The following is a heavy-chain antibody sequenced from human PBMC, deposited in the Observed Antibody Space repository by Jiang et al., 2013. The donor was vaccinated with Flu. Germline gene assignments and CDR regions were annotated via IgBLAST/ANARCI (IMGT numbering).Heavy chain of an antibody. D-gene: IGHD3-22*01. J-gene: IGHJ3*02. CDR2: IYHSGST. CDR1: GGSISSGGYS. CDR3: ARDRYYDHDAFDI. V-gene: IGHV4-30-2*01. Sequence: GSGLVKPSQTLSLTCAVSGGSISSGGYSWSWIRQPPGKGLEWIGYIYHSGSTYYNPSLKSRVTISVDRSKNQFSLKLSSVTAADTAVYYCARDRYYDHDAFDIWGQGTMVTVSS.